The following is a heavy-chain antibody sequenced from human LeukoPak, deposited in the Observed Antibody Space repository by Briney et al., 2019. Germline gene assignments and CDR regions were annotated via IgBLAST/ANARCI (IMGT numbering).Heavy chain of an antibody. J-gene: IGHJ4*02. CDR1: GFIFSDYG. CDR2: IAYDGNNT. V-gene: IGHV3-30*18. Sequence: GGSLRLSCVASGFIFSDYGIQWVRQAPGKGLEWVAVIAYDGNNTYYGDSVRGRFTISRDNSKKMVYLEMNSLGVEDTAVYYCAKSIAVAGLAGGRTFDYWGQGTLVTVSS. D-gene: IGHD6-19*01. CDR3: AKSIAVAGLAGGRTFDY.